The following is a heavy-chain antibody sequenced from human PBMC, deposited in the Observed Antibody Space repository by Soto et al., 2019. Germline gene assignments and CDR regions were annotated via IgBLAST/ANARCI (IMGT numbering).Heavy chain of an antibody. D-gene: IGHD4-4*01. J-gene: IGHJ6*02. Sequence: SVKVSCKASGFTFTSSAVQWVRQARGQRLEWIGWIVVGSGNTNYAQKFQERVTITRDMSTSTAYMELSSLRSEDTAVYYCAAERGLHYYYGMDVWGQGTTVTVSS. CDR1: GFTFTSSA. V-gene: IGHV1-58*01. CDR3: AAERGLHYYYGMDV. CDR2: IVVGSGNT.